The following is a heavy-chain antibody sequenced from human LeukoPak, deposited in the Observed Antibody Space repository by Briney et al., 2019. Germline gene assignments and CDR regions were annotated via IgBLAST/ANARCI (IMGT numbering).Heavy chain of an antibody. Sequence: SVEVSCKASGGTFSSYAISWVRQAPGQGLEWMGGIIPIFGTANYAQKFQGRVTITADESTSTAYMELSSLRSEDTAVYYCARDANPFTMIRGVFDYWGQGTLVTVSS. D-gene: IGHD3-10*01. CDR1: GGTFSSYA. J-gene: IGHJ4*02. V-gene: IGHV1-69*01. CDR3: ARDANPFTMIRGVFDY. CDR2: IIPIFGTA.